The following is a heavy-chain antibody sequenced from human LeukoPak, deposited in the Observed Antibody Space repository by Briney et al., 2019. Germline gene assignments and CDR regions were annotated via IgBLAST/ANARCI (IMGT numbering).Heavy chain of an antibody. CDR3: ARDIGGSKPWSWFDP. J-gene: IGHJ5*02. D-gene: IGHD3-16*01. V-gene: IGHV4-34*01. Sequence: SETLSLTCAVYGGSFSGYYWSWIRQPPGKGLEWIGEINHSGSTNYNPSLKSRVTISVDTSKNQFSLKLSSVTAADTAVYYCARDIGGSKPWSWFDPWGQGTLVTVSS. CDR2: INHSGST. CDR1: GGSFSGYY.